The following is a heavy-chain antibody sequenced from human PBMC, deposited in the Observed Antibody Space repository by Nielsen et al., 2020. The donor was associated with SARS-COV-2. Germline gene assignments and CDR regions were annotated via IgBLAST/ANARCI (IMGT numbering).Heavy chain of an antibody. CDR3: VRGLQVPNGLAHR. D-gene: IGHD3-16*01. Sequence: GGSLRLSCAASGFTFSSYSMNWVRQAPGKGLELVSYISDSSSTIYYADSVKGRFTISRDNAKNSLYLQMNSLRAEDTAVYYCVRGLQVPNGLAHRWGQGTLVTVSS. CDR2: ISDSSSTI. CDR1: GFTFSSYS. V-gene: IGHV3-48*01. J-gene: IGHJ4*02.